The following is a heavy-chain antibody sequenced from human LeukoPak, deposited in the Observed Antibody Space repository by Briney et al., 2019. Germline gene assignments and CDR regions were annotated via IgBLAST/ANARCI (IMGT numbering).Heavy chain of an antibody. CDR2: MNPNSGNT. V-gene: IGHV1-8*01. CDR1: GYTFTSYD. CDR3: ARWFSGYYDSSDANYFDY. Sequence: GASVKVSCKASGYTFTSYDINWVRQATGQGLEWMGWMNPNSGNTGYAQKFQDRVTMTRNTSISTAYMELSSLRSDDTAVYYCARWFSGYYDSSDANYFDYWGQGTLVTVSS. J-gene: IGHJ4*02. D-gene: IGHD3-22*01.